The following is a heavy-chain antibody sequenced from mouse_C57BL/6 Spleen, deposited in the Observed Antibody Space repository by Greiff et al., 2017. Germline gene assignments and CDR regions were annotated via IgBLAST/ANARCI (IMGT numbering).Heavy chain of an antibody. Sequence: EVQGVESGAELVRPGASVKLSCTASGFNIKDDYMHWVKQRPEQGLEWIGWIDPENGDTEYASKFQGKATITADTSSNTAYLQLSSLTSEDTAVYYCTTLTGTGFAYWGQGTLVTVSA. V-gene: IGHV14-4*01. CDR2: IDPENGDT. CDR1: GFNIKDDY. CDR3: TTLTGTGFAY. J-gene: IGHJ3*01. D-gene: IGHD4-1*01.